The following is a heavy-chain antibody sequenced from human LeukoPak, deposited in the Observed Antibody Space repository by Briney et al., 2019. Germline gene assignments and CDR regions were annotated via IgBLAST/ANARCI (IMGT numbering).Heavy chain of an antibody. Sequence: GASVKVSCKASGYTFTSYGISWVRQAPGQGLEWMGWISAYNGNTNYGQKLQGRVTTTTDTSTSTAYMELRSLRSDDTAVYYCAREELTFGELHNWLDPWGQGTLVTVSS. CDR3: AREELTFGELHNWLDP. D-gene: IGHD3-10*01. J-gene: IGHJ5*02. V-gene: IGHV1-18*01. CDR1: GYTFTSYG. CDR2: ISAYNGNT.